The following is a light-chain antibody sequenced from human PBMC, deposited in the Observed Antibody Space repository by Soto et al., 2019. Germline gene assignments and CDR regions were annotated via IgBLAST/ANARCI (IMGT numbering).Light chain of an antibody. V-gene: IGLV2-11*01. CDR2: DVS. J-gene: IGLJ2*01. CDR1: DRDVGAYKY. CDR3: CSYAGSYTLL. Sequence: QSALTQPRSVSGSPGQSVTISCTGTDRDVGAYKYVSWYQQHPGKAPKLIIYDVSKRPSGVPDRFSGSKSGNMASLTISGLQAEDEADYYCCSYAGSYTLLFGGGTKLT.